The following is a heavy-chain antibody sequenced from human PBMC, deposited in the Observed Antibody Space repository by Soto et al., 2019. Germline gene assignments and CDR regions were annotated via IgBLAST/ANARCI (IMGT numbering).Heavy chain of an antibody. CDR3: ASSVAATYYYGMDV. Sequence: QVQLVQSGAEVKKPGSSVKVSCKASVGTFSSYTISWVRQAPGQGLEWMGRIIPILGIANYAQKFQGRVTITADKSTSTAYMELSSLRSEDTAVYYCASSVAATYYYGMDVWGQGTTVTVSS. CDR2: IIPILGIA. CDR1: VGTFSSYT. D-gene: IGHD2-15*01. V-gene: IGHV1-69*02. J-gene: IGHJ6*02.